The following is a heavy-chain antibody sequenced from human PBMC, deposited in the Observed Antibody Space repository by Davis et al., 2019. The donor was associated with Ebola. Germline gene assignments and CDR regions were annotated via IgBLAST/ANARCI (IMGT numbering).Heavy chain of an antibody. Sequence: MPSETLSLTCTVSGASVNTYYWAWLRQPPGKRLDWIGYIFNNGAADFNPSLKRRVSMSIDTFRNQYSLSLGSVTAADTAVYYCARASGQWLTYVGIEYWGHGTLVTVSS. CDR3: ARASGQWLTYVGIEY. J-gene: IGHJ4*01. CDR1: GASVNTYY. D-gene: IGHD6-19*01. CDR2: IFNNGAA. V-gene: IGHV4-59*02.